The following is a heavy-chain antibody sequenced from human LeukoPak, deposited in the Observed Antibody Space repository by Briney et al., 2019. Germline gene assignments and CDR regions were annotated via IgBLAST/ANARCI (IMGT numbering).Heavy chain of an antibody. V-gene: IGHV4-38-2*02. CDR3: ARHGRPTTVDPFDY. Sequence: SETLSLTCTVSGYSISSGYYWGWIRQPPGKVLEWIGSIYHSGSTYYNPSLKSRVTISVDTSKNQFSLKLSSVTAADTAVYYCARHGRPTTVDPFDYWGQETLASVSS. CDR2: IYHSGST. J-gene: IGHJ4*02. CDR1: GYSISSGYY. D-gene: IGHD4-17*01.